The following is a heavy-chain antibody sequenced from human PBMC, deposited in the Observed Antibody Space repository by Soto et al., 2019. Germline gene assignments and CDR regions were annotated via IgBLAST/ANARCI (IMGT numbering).Heavy chain of an antibody. CDR3: ARGTGCSSTSCYGYYYYYGMDV. V-gene: IGHV1-69*01. CDR2: IVPIFGTA. D-gene: IGHD2-2*01. J-gene: IGHJ6*02. Sequence: QVQLVQSGAEVKKPGSSVKVSCKASGGTFSSYAISWVRQAPGQGLEWMGGIVPIFGTANYAQKFQGRVTITADESTSTAYMELSSLRSEDTAVYYCARGTGCSSTSCYGYYYYYGMDVWGQGTTVTVSS. CDR1: GGTFSSYA.